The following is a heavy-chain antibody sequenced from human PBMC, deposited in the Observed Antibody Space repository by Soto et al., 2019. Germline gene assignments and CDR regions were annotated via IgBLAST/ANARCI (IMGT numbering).Heavy chain of an antibody. CDR2: TYYRSKWYN. CDR1: GDSVSGNSAA. D-gene: IGHD3-16*01. Sequence: QTLSLTCAISGDSVSGNSAAWNWIRQSPSRGLGWLGRTYYRSKWYNDYAVSVKSRITVTPDTSKNQFSLHLNSVTPEDTAVYSCAREFPYYENSDRYFDYWGQGALVTVSS. V-gene: IGHV6-1*01. CDR3: AREFPYYENSDRYFDY. J-gene: IGHJ4*02.